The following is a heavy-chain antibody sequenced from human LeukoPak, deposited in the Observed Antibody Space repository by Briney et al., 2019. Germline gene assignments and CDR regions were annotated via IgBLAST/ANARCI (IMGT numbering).Heavy chain of an antibody. V-gene: IGHV4-39*01. CDR1: GGSISSSSYY. Sequence: SETLSLTCTVSGGSISSSSYYWGWIRQPPGKGLEWIGTTYYSGTISYNSSLKSRVTISVDTSKNQVSLTVTSVTAADTAMFYCARLMADPNAFDFWGQGTMVTVSS. J-gene: IGHJ3*01. CDR2: TYYSGTI. CDR3: ARLMADPNAFDF. D-gene: IGHD2-8*01.